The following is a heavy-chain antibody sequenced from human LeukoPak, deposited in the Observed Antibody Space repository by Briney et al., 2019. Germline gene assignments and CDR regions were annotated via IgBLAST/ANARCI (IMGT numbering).Heavy chain of an antibody. D-gene: IGHD2-2*01. V-gene: IGHV3-21*01. J-gene: IGHJ4*02. CDR3: ARDSCSSTSCYFGLLDY. Sequence: GGSLRLSCAASGFTFSSYSMNWVRQAPGKGLEWFSSISSSSSYIYYADSVKGRFTISRDNAKNSLYLQMNSLRAEDTAVYYCARDSCSSTSCYFGLLDYWGQGTLVTVSS. CDR1: GFTFSSYS. CDR2: ISSSSSYI.